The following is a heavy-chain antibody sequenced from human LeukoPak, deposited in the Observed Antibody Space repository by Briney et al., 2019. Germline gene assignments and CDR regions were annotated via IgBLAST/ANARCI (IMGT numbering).Heavy chain of an antibody. Sequence: PSDTLSLTCTVSGGSISGYYWSWIRQPPGKGLEWIAYIHYSGSTNYNPPLKSRLTISVDTSKNQLSLKLNSMTDADTAVYYCARHGQNDGYPLDYWGQGTLVSVSS. CDR1: GGSISGYY. CDR3: ARHGQNDGYPLDY. J-gene: IGHJ4*02. V-gene: IGHV4-59*08. CDR2: IHYSGST. D-gene: IGHD5-24*01.